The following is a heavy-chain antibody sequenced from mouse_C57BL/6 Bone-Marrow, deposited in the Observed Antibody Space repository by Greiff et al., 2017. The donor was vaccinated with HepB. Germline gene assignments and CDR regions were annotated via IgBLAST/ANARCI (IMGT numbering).Heavy chain of an antibody. CDR3: AREGGGDEMGYYYAMDY. V-gene: IGHV1-72*01. CDR1: GYTFTSYW. CDR2: IDPNSGGT. J-gene: IGHJ4*01. Sequence: QVQLQQPGAELVKPGASVKLSCKASGYTFTSYWMHWVKQRPGRGLEWIGRIDPNSGGTKYNEKFKSKATLTVDKPSSTAYMQLSSLTSEDSAGYCCAREGGGDEMGYYYAMDYWGQGTSVTVSS. D-gene: IGHD1-1*02.